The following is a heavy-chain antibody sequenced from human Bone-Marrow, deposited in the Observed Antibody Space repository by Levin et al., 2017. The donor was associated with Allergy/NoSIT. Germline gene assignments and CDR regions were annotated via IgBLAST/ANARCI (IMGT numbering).Heavy chain of an antibody. J-gene: IGHJ3*01. CDR3: ARGMRPTVITGTDASDV. CDR2: ISSSTTYT. CDR1: GFTFSDYH. Sequence: ASVKVSCAASGFTFSDYHMNWVRPAPGKGLGWVSSISSSTTYTYYADSVKGRFTISRDNAKKSLYLEMNSLTADDTPVYYCARGMRPTVITGTDASDVCGQGTVVTVSS. D-gene: IGHD3-16*02. V-gene: IGHV3-21*01.